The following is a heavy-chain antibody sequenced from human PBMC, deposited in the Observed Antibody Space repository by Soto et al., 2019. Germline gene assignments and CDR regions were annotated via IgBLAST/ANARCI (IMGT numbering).Heavy chain of an antibody. Sequence: ASVKVSCKASGYTFTYYYIHWVRQAPGQGLEWMGIINPSGGSTSYAQKFQGRVTMTEDTSTDTAYMELSSLRAEDTAVYYCAKDNYYYSSSGYYVFDSWGQGTLVTVSS. CDR3: AKDNYYYSSSGYYVFDS. CDR1: GYTFTYYY. V-gene: IGHV1-46*01. J-gene: IGHJ4*02. D-gene: IGHD3-22*01. CDR2: INPSGGST.